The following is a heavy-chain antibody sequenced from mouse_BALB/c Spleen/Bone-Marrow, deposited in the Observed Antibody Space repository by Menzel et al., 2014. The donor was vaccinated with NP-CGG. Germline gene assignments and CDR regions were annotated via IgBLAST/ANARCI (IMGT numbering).Heavy chain of an antibody. J-gene: IGHJ3*01. Sequence: VKLMESGPGLVQPSQSLSITCTVSGFSLTSYGVHWVRQSPGKGLEWLGVIWGGGSTDYNAAFISRLSISKDNSKSQVFFKMNSLQANDTALYYCARNQGNYVSWFAYWGQGTLVTVSA. V-gene: IGHV2-2*02. CDR3: ARNQGNYVSWFAY. D-gene: IGHD2-1*01. CDR1: GFSLTSYG. CDR2: IWGGGST.